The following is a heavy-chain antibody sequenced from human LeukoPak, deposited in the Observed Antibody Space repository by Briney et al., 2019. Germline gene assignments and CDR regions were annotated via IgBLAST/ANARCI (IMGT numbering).Heavy chain of an antibody. CDR3: AGATYYYGSGSRSGHDY. V-gene: IGHV4-61*02. CDR1: GGSISSGSYY. D-gene: IGHD3-10*01. CDR2: IYTSGST. J-gene: IGHJ4*02. Sequence: SETLSLTCTVSGGSISSGSYYWSWIRQPAGKGLEWIWRIYTSGSTNYNPSLKSRVTISGDTSKNQFSLKLRSVTAADTAVYYCAGATYYYGSGSRSGHDYWGQGTLVTVSS.